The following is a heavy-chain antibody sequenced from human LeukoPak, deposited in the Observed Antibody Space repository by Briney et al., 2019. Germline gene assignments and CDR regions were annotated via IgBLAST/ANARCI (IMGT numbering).Heavy chain of an antibody. CDR1: GGSVSRGYYY. V-gene: IGHV4-61*02. D-gene: IGHD6-19*01. CDR2: IYTDGST. CDR3: AREAVSGPFHY. J-gene: IGHJ4*02. Sequence: PSQTLSLTCTVSGGSVSRGYYYWSWIRKPAGERLEWIGRIYTDGSTYYNPSLKSRVTISLDTSKNHFSLKLTSVTAADTAVYYCAREAVSGPFHYWGQGTLVTVSS.